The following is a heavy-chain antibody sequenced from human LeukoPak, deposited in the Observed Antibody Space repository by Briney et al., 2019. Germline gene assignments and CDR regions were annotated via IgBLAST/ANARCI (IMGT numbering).Heavy chain of an antibody. J-gene: IGHJ4*02. CDR1: GFTFSSYW. Sequence: GGSLRLSCAASGFTFSSYWMSWVRQAPGKGLEWVANIKQDGSEKYYVDSVKGRFTISRDNAKNSLYLQMNSLRAEDTAVYYCARVASRGYCSSTSCFLFDYWGQGTLVTISS. CDR2: IKQDGSEK. D-gene: IGHD2-2*01. V-gene: IGHV3-7*01. CDR3: ARVASRGYCSSTSCFLFDY.